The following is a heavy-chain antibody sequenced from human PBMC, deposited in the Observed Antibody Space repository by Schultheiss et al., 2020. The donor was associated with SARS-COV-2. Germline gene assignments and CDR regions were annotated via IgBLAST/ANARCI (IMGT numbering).Heavy chain of an antibody. V-gene: IGHV4-39*07. CDR1: GGSISSSSYY. CDR3: ARGGIVATRPLFDY. J-gene: IGHJ4*02. Sequence: SETLSLTCTVSGGSISSSSYYWGWIRQPPGKGLEWIGSIYYSGSTYYNPSLKRRVTISVDTSKNQFSLKLSSVTAADTAVYYCARGGIVATRPLFDYWGQGTLVTVSS. D-gene: IGHD5-12*01. CDR2: IYYSGST.